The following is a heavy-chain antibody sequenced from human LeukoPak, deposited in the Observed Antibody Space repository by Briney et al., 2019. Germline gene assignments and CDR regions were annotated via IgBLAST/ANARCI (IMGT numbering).Heavy chain of an antibody. CDR1: GGSISSSSYY. J-gene: IGHJ3*02. Sequence: SETLSLTCTVSGGSISSSSYYWGWIRQPPGKGLERIGSIYYSGSTYYNPSLKSRVTISVDTSKNQFSLKLSSVTAADTAVYYCASGDMWATYAFDIWGQGTMVTVSS. V-gene: IGHV4-39*01. CDR2: IYYSGST. CDR3: ASGDMWATYAFDI. D-gene: IGHD2-15*01.